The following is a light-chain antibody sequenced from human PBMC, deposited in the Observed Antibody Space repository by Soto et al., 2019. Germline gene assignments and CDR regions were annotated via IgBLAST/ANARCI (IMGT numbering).Light chain of an antibody. CDR2: GVS. J-gene: IGKJ3*01. V-gene: IGKV3-20*01. Sequence: DNVLPRSPGPLSLSTWEKANISWRASQSVSSNLAWYQQKPGQAPRLLIYGVSSRATGIPDRFSGSGSGTDFSLTISRLEPEDFAVYYCQQYGNSGVTFGPGTKVDIK. CDR1: QSVSSN. CDR3: QQYGNSGVT.